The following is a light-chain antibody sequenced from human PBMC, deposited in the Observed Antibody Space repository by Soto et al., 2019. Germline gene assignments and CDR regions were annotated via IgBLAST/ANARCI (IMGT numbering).Light chain of an antibody. Sequence: EIVLTQSPGTLSLSPGERATLSCRASQSVSSSNLAWYQQKPGQAPRLLIYGASSRATGIPDRFSGSGSGTDFTLTISRPEPEDFAVYYRQQYGSSARTFGQGTKVEIK. J-gene: IGKJ1*01. CDR3: QQYGSSART. CDR2: GAS. V-gene: IGKV3-20*01. CDR1: QSVSSSN.